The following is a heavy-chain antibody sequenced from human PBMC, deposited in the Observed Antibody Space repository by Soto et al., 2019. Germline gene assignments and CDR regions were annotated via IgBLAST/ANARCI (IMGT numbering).Heavy chain of an antibody. Sequence: EVQLLESGGGLVQPGGSLRLSCAASGFTFSSYAMSWVRQAPGKGLEWVSGISSSGGSTYYADAVKGRFTISRDNSKNTLFLRMNGPRVEDTAVYYCMRPAPRGRHYFYFGMDVWGQGTTVTVSS. CDR2: ISSSGGST. J-gene: IGHJ6*02. CDR3: MRPAPRGRHYFYFGMDV. V-gene: IGHV3-23*01. CDR1: GFTFSSYA. D-gene: IGHD3-10*01.